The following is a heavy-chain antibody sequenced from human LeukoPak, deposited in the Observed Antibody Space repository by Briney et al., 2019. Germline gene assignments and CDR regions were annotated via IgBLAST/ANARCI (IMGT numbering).Heavy chain of an antibody. V-gene: IGHV3-23*01. CDR2: ISGSGGST. D-gene: IGHD3-22*01. CDR3: AKDGVHYYYDSSGYYPDAFDI. J-gene: IGHJ3*02. Sequence: GGSLRLSCAASGFTFSSYAMSWVRQAPGKGLEWVSAISGSGGSTYYADSVKGRFTISRDNSNNTLYLQMNSLRAEDTAVYYCAKDGVHYYYDSSGYYPDAFDIWGQGTMVTVSS. CDR1: GFTFSSYA.